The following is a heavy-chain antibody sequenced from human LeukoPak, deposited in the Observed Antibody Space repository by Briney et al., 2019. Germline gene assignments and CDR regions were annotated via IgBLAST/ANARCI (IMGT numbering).Heavy chain of an antibody. CDR3: ARGDYGDDWYFDL. D-gene: IGHD4-17*01. CDR2: INHSGST. CDR1: GGSFSGYY. V-gene: IGHV4-34*01. J-gene: IGHJ2*01. Sequence: SETLSLTCAVYGGSFSGYYWSWIRQPPGKGLEWIGEINHSGSTYYIPSLKSRVTISVDTSKNHFSLKVSSVTAADTAVYYCARGDYGDDWYFDLWGRGTLVTVSS.